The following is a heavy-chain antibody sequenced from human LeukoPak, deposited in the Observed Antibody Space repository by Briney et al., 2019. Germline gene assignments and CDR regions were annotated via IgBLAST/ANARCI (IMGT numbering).Heavy chain of an antibody. D-gene: IGHD1-26*01. CDR1: GFTVSSNY. J-gene: IGHJ4*02. V-gene: IGHV3-23*01. CDR3: ARLRRATWYFDY. CDR2: MSGSGGST. Sequence: GGSLRLSCAASGFTVSSNYMSWVRQAPGKGLEWVSAMSGSGGSTYYADSVKGRFTISRDNSKNTLYLQMNSLRAEDTAVYYCARLRRATWYFDYWGQGTLVTVSS.